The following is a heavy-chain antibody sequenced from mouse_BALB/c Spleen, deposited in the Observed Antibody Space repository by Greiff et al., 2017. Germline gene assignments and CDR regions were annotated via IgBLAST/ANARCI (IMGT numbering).Heavy chain of an antibody. CDR2: IWSDGST. Sequence: VKVVESGPDLVAPSQSLSITCTVSGFSLTSYGVHWVRQPPGKGLEWLVVIWSDGSTTYNSALKSRLSISKDNSKSQVFLKMNSLQTDDTAMYYCARHDYDYDGAWFAYWGQGTTLTVSS. V-gene: IGHV2-6-2*01. D-gene: IGHD2-4*01. J-gene: IGHJ2*01. CDR3: ARHDYDYDGAWFAY. CDR1: GFSLTSYG.